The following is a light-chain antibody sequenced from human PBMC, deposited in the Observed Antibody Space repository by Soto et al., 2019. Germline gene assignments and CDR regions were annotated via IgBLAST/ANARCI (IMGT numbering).Light chain of an antibody. Sequence: EIVLTQSPGTLSLSPGERATLSCRASQSVSSSYLAWYQQKPGQAPRLLIYGASSRATGIPDRFSGSGSGKDFTLTISRLEPEYFAVYSGQQYGSSPTTFGQGTRLEIK. CDR2: GAS. V-gene: IGKV3-20*01. CDR1: QSVSSSY. CDR3: QQYGSSPTT. J-gene: IGKJ5*01.